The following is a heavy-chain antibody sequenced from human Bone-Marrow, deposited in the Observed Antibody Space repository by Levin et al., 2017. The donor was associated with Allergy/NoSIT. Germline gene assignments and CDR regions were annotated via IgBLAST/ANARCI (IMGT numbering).Heavy chain of an antibody. J-gene: IGHJ2*01. D-gene: IGHD2-2*01. Sequence: LTGGSLRLSCVASGFSFSSHGMHWVRQAPGKGLEWVTTIHYDGSKREYADSVRGRFTISRDNSKNTMFLQMNSLRVEDTAVYYCVKDNYRPMSAYSTSPFDHWGRGTLVTVSS. CDR3: VKDNYRPMSAYSTSPFDH. V-gene: IGHV3-30*02. CDR2: IHYDGSKR. CDR1: GFSFSSHG.